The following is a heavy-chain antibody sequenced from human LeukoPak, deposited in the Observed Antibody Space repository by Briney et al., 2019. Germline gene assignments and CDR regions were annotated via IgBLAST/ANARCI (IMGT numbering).Heavy chain of an antibody. CDR1: GFTFSGSA. CDR3: TRLTTTVTAY. D-gene: IGHD4-11*01. V-gene: IGHV3-73*01. J-gene: IGHJ4*02. CDR2: IRSKANSYAT. Sequence: PGGSLRLSCAASGFTFSGSAMHWVRQASGKGLEWVGRIRSKANSYATAYAASVKGRFTISRDDSKNTAYLQMNRLKTEDTAVYYCTRLTTTVTAYWGQGTLVTVSS.